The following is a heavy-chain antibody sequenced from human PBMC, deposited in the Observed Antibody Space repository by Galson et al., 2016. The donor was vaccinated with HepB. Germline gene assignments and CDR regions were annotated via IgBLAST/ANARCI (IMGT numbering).Heavy chain of an antibody. J-gene: IGHJ3*02. CDR3: ARELDGRAFDI. D-gene: IGHD5-24*01. CDR1: GFTFSSYS. V-gene: IGHV3-21*01. CDR2: ISSRSSYI. Sequence: SLRLSCAASGFTFSSYSMNWVRQAPGKGLEWVSSISSRSSYIYYADSVKGRFTISRDNAKNSLYLQMNSLRAEDTAVYYCARELDGRAFDIWGQGTMVTVSS.